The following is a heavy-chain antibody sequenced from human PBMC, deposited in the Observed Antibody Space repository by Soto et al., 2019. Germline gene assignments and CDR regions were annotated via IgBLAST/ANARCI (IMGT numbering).Heavy chain of an antibody. Sequence: GESLKISXKTSGYSFTTYWIVWVRQMPGKGLEWMGIIYPDDSDTRYSPSFKGQVTISVDKSINTAYLQWSSLKASDTAMYYCARVDSSTVYYYDSWGQGTLVTVSS. CDR3: ARVDSSTVYYYDS. V-gene: IGHV5-51*01. J-gene: IGHJ4*02. D-gene: IGHD6-6*01. CDR1: GYSFTTYW. CDR2: IYPDDSDT.